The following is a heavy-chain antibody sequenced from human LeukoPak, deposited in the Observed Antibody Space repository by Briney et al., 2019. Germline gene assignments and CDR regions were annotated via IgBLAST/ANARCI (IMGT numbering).Heavy chain of an antibody. J-gene: IGHJ6*03. Sequence: GGSLRLSCAASGFTFSSYSMNWVRQAPGKGLEWVSSISTSSSYIYYADSVKGRFTISRDNSKNTLYLQMNSLRAEDTAVYYCAKDTVTTLFYYYMDVWGKGTTVTISS. CDR3: AKDTVTTLFYYYMDV. CDR2: ISTSSSYI. CDR1: GFTFSSYS. D-gene: IGHD4-17*01. V-gene: IGHV3-21*04.